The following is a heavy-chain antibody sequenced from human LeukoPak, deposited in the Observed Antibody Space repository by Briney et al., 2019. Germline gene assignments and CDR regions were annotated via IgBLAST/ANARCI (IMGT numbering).Heavy chain of an antibody. V-gene: IGHV4-34*01. CDR2: INHSGST. D-gene: IGHD2-15*01. CDR1: GGSFSGCY. Sequence: SETLSLTCAVYGGSFSGCYWSWIRQPPGKGLEWIGEINHSGSTNYNPSLKSRVTISVDTSKNQFSLKLSSVTAADTAVYYCARGRVVVDYWGQGTLVTVSS. CDR3: ARGRVVVDY. J-gene: IGHJ4*02.